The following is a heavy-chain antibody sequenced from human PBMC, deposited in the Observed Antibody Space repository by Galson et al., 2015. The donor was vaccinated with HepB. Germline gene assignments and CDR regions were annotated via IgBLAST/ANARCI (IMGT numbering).Heavy chain of an antibody. Sequence: SVKVSCKASSSTFTTYNIHWVRQAPGQGLEWMGWISAYNGDTNSAQKLQGRVTMTTDTSTSTAYMELRSLRSDDSAVYYCAVEAVDLLVAASWGQGTLVTVSS. CDR1: SSTFTTYN. CDR2: ISAYNGDT. J-gene: IGHJ5*02. V-gene: IGHV1-18*04. CDR3: AVEAVDLLVAAS. D-gene: IGHD3-10*01.